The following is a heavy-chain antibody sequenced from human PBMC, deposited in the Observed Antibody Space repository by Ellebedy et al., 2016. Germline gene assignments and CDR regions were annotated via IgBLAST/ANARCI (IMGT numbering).Heavy chain of an antibody. CDR2: IFSDGNT. V-gene: IGHV3-53*01. CDR3: ARGVGSGWFDP. Sequence: GESLKISCVASGFTLGILHVSWVRQAPGKGLEWVSAIFSDGNTYYADSVKGRFTISRDNSKNTLYLQMNSLRAEDTAVYYCARGVGSGWFDPWGQGTLVTVSS. CDR1: GFTLGILH. D-gene: IGHD2-15*01. J-gene: IGHJ5*02.